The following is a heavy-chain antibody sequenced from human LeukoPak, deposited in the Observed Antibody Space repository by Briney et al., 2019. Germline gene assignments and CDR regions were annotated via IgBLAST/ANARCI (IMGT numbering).Heavy chain of an antibody. V-gene: IGHV4-39*01. CDR2: IYYSGST. Sequence: SETLSLTCTVYGGSISSSSYYWGWIRQPPGKGLEWIGSIYYSGSTYYNPSLKSRVTISVDTSKNQFSLKLSSVTAADTAVYYCARRANWFDPWGQGTLVTVSS. J-gene: IGHJ5*02. CDR3: ARRANWFDP. CDR1: GGSISSSSYY.